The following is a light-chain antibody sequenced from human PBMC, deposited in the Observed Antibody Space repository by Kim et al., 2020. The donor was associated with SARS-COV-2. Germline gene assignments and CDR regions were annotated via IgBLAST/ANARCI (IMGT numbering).Light chain of an antibody. CDR1: QDIANS. J-gene: IGKJ1*01. CDR2: AAS. CDR3: KKYNSAPWT. V-gene: IGKV1-27*01. Sequence: ASVGDRVTITCRASQDIANSLAWYQQKPGKVPQVLIYAASTLQSGVPSRFSGSGSGTDFTLTIGSLQTEDVATYYCKKYNSAPWTFGPGTKMDIK.